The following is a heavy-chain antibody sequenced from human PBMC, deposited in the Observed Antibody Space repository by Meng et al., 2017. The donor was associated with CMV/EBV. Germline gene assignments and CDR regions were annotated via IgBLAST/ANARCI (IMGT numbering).Heavy chain of an antibody. J-gene: IGHJ4*02. CDR1: GFTFSSYS. CDR2: ISSSSSYI. CDR3: ARPHYANYFDY. Sequence: GESLKISCAASGFTFSSYSMNWVRQAPGKGLEWVSSISSSSSYIYYADSVKGRFTISRDNAKNSLYLQMNSLRAEDTAVYYCARPHYANYFDYWGQGTLVTVSS. D-gene: IGHD4-17*01. V-gene: IGHV3-21*01.